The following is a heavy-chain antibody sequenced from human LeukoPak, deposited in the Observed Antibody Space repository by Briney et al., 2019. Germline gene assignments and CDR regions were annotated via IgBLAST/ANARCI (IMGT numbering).Heavy chain of an antibody. Sequence: GASVKVSCKSSGYTFIDYYMHWVRQAPGQGLEWMGRINPYSGDPDYAQGFQGRVTMTRDTSIRTFYMELSRLRSDDTAVYYCANEVLGYCSSTSCAPGYWGQGTLVTVSS. CDR2: INPYSGDP. D-gene: IGHD2-2*01. CDR3: ANEVLGYCSSTSCAPGY. J-gene: IGHJ4*02. V-gene: IGHV1-2*06. CDR1: GYTFIDYY.